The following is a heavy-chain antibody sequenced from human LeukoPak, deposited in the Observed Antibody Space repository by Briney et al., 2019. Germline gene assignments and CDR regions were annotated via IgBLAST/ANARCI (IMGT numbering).Heavy chain of an antibody. J-gene: IGHJ4*02. D-gene: IGHD2-15*01. Sequence: GGSLRLSCAASGFTFSSYSMNWVRQAPGKGLEWVSYISSSSSTIYYADSVKGRFTVSRDNAKNSLYLQMNSLRAEDTAVYYCARGKVACFDYWGQGTLVTVSS. CDR2: ISSSSSTI. CDR1: GFTFSSYS. V-gene: IGHV3-48*01. CDR3: ARGKVACFDY.